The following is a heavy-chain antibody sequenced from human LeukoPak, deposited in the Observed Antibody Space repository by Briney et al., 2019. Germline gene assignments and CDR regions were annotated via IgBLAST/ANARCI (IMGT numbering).Heavy chain of an antibody. CDR2: ISSSSSYI. Sequence: GGSLRLSCAASGFTFSSYSMNWVRQAPGKGLEWVSSISSSSSYIYYADSVKGRFTISRDNAKNSLYLQMNSLRAEDTAVYYCARELPLGSGSYGSFDYWGQGTLVTVSS. J-gene: IGHJ4*02. CDR3: ARELPLGSGSYGSFDY. CDR1: GFTFSSYS. V-gene: IGHV3-21*01. D-gene: IGHD3-10*01.